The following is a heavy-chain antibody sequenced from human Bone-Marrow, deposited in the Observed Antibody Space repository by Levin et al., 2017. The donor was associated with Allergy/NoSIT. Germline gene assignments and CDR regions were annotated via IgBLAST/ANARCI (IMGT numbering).Heavy chain of an antibody. Sequence: ASQTLSLPCDVSGDSIRNGNWWSWVRQTPGKGLEWIGEIYHNGRATYNPSLKSPFTILVDKSNNQFSLSLRSVTAADTAIYYCARKISRGTGWFDPWGQGTLVTVSS. CDR3: ARKISRGTGWFDP. J-gene: IGHJ5*02. D-gene: IGHD2-15*01. CDR2: IYHNGRA. CDR1: GDSIRNGNW. V-gene: IGHV4-4*02.